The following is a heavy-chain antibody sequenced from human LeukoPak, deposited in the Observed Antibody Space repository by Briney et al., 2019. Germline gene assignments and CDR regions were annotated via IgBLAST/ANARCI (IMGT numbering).Heavy chain of an antibody. J-gene: IGHJ4*02. V-gene: IGHV3-33*01. CDR3: ARQYDILTGYYRTSYFDY. CDR2: IWYDGSNK. D-gene: IGHD3-9*01. CDR1: GFTFSSYG. Sequence: HPGRSLRLSCAASGFTFSSYGMHWVRQAPGKGLEWVAVIWYDGSNKYYADSVKGRLTISRDNSKNTLYLQMNSLRAEDTAVYYRARQYDILTGYYRTSYFDYWGQGTLVTVSS.